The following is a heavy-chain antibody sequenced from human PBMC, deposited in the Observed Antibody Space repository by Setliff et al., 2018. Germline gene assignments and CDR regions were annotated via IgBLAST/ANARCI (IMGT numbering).Heavy chain of an antibody. Sequence: SEPLSLTCTVSGGSISSHYWSWIRQPPGKGLEWIGSIYYSGSTNYNPSLKSRVTISVDTSKNQFSLKLSSVTAADTAVYYCARDYYYDSSGPGHWFDPWGQGTLVTVSS. CDR1: GGSISSHY. CDR2: IYYSGST. CDR3: ARDYYYDSSGPGHWFDP. D-gene: IGHD3-22*01. V-gene: IGHV4-59*11. J-gene: IGHJ5*02.